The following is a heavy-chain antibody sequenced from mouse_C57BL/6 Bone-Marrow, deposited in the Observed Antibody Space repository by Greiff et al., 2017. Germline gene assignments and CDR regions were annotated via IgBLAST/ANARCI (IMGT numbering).Heavy chain of an antibody. Sequence: QVHVKQPGAELVKPGASVKLSCKASGYTFTSYWMHWVKQRPGQGLEWIGMIHPNSGSTNYNEKFKSKATLTVDKSSSTAYMQLSSLTSEDSAVYYCARRVYYDHYYAMDYWGQGTSVTVSS. V-gene: IGHV1-64*01. J-gene: IGHJ4*01. CDR2: IHPNSGST. CDR3: ARRVYYDHYYAMDY. CDR1: GYTFTSYW. D-gene: IGHD2-4*01.